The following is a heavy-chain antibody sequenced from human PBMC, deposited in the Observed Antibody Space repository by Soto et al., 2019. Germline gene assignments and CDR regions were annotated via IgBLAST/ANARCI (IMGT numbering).Heavy chain of an antibody. CDR3: ARGPQSSGWRGKWFDP. CDR2: ISTYNGNT. J-gene: IGHJ5*02. V-gene: IGHV1-18*01. Sequence: QVQLVQSGAEVKKPGASVKVSCKASGYTFISYGISWVRQAPGQGLEWMGWISTYNGNTNQAQKLQGGVTMTTDTSTSTAYMELRSLRSDDTAVYYCARGPQSSGWRGKWFDPWGQGTLVTVSS. CDR1: GYTFISYG. D-gene: IGHD6-19*01.